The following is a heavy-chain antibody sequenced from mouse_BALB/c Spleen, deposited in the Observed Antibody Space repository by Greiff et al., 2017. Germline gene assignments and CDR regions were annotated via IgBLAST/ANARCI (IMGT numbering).Heavy chain of an antibody. CDR3: ARSLYDYGYAMDY. CDR1: GFTFSSFG. J-gene: IGHJ4*01. CDR2: ISSGSSTI. D-gene: IGHD2-4*01. Sequence: EVQVVESGGGLVQPGGSRKLSCAASGFTFSSFGMHWVRQALEKGLEWVAYISSGSSTIYYADTVKGRFTISRDNPKNTLFLQMTSLRSEDTAMYYCARSLYDYGYAMDYWGQGTSVTVSS. V-gene: IGHV5-17*02.